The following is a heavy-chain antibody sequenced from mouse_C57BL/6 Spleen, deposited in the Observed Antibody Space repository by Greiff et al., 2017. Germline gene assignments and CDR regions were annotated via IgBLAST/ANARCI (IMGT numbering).Heavy chain of an antibody. D-gene: IGHD4-1*01. V-gene: IGHV6-3*01. CDR1: GFTFSNYW. CDR3: TGGWEDYLDY. CDR2: IRLKSDNYAT. J-gene: IGHJ2*01. Sequence: DVKLVESGGGLVQPGGSMKLSCVASGFTFSNYWMNWVRQSPEKGLEWVAQIRLKSDNYATHYAESVKGRFTISRDDSKSSVYLQMNTLRAEDTGIYYCTGGWEDYLDYWGQGTTLTVSS.